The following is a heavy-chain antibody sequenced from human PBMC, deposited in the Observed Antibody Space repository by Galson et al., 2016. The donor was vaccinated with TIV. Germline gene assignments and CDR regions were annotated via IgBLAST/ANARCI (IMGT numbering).Heavy chain of an antibody. CDR1: GGTFSSYV. CDR2: IIPLFRTT. D-gene: IGHD5-18*01. J-gene: IGHJ6*02. V-gene: IGHV1-69*13. Sequence: SVKVSCKASGGTFSSYVFNWVRLAPGQGLEWMGGIIPLFRTTNYAPKFQGRVTITADESTNTAYMELNSLKYGDTAVYYCASDRNTAFDTYHQYNGVDVWGQGTTVTVSS. CDR3: ASDRNTAFDTYHQYNGVDV.